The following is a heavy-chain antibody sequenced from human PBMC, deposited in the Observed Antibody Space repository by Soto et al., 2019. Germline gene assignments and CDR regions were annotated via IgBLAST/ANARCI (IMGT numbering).Heavy chain of an antibody. CDR2: IKSKTDGGTT. J-gene: IGHJ6*02. Sequence: EVQLVESGGGLVKPGGSLRLSCAASGFTFSNAWMSWVRQAPGKGLEWVGRIKSKTDGGTTDYAAPVKGRFTISRDDSKNTLYLQMNSLKTEDTAVYYCTTNEGSRWYDYYYCMDVWGQGTTVTVSS. CDR3: TTNEGSRWYDYYYCMDV. D-gene: IGHD6-13*01. CDR1: GFTFSNAW. V-gene: IGHV3-15*01.